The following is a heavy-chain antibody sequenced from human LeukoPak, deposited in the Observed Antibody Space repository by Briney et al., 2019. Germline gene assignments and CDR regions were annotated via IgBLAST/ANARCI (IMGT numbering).Heavy chain of an antibody. CDR1: GFAFSSYA. V-gene: IGHV3-23*01. J-gene: IGHJ4*02. D-gene: IGHD3-22*01. CDR2: ISGSGGST. Sequence: GGSLRLSCTASGFAFSSYAMSWVRQAPGRGLEWVSAISGSGGSTYYADSVKGRFTISRDNSKNTLYLQMNSLRAEDTAVYYCAKASAMIVVVSKHFDYWGQGTLVTVSS. CDR3: AKASAMIVVVSKHFDY.